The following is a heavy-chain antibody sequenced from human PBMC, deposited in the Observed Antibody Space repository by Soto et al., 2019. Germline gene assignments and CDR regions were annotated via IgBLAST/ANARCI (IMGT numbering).Heavy chain of an antibody. CDR1: GYIFTAYY. J-gene: IGHJ4*02. Sequence: QVQLVQSGAEVKKPGASVKVSCRTSGYIFTAYYIHWVRQAPGQGLEWMGWINPKSGGTKYLPKFEGRVTMTRDTSTSTMNMELSSPRPDDTAIYYCARDRGQNSGYFWGQGTLVTVSS. CDR3: ARDRGQNSGYF. V-gene: IGHV1-2*02. D-gene: IGHD5-12*01. CDR2: INPKSGGT.